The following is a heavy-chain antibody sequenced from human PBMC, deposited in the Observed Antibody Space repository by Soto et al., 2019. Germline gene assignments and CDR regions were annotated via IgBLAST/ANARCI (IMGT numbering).Heavy chain of an antibody. CDR2: INAGNGNT. D-gene: IGHD2-8*01. V-gene: IGHV1-3*05. Sequence: QVQLVHSGAEEKKPGASVKVSCKASGYTFTSYAIHWVRQAPGQRLEWMGWINAGNGNTIYSQKFQGRLTMNRDTSASTVNMELSSLRSEVTAVYFCARDACTNGVCYTSPFDIWGQGTMVTVSS. CDR1: GYTFTSYA. CDR3: ARDACTNGVCYTSPFDI. J-gene: IGHJ3*02.